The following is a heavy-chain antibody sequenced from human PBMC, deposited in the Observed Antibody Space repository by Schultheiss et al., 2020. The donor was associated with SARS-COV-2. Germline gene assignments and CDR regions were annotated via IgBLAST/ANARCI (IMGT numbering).Heavy chain of an antibody. CDR3: ARWSTVTTLLPFPDWYFDL. J-gene: IGHJ2*01. D-gene: IGHD4-17*01. V-gene: IGHV4-61*02. CDR2: IYTSGST. CDR1: GGSISSGDYY. Sequence: SETLSLTCTVSGGSISSGDYYWSWIRQPAGKGLEWIGRIYTSGSTNYNPSLKSRVTISVDTSKNQFSLKLSSVTAADTAVYYCARWSTVTTLLPFPDWYFDLWGRGTLVTVSS.